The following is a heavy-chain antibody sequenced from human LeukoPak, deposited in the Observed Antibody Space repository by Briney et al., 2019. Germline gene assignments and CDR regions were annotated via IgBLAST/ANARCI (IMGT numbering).Heavy chain of an antibody. CDR1: GGSISSSSYY. V-gene: IGHV4-39*07. CDR3: ARGGLAVAVFDY. D-gene: IGHD6-19*01. Sequence: SETLSLTCTVSGGSISSSSYYWGWIRQPPGKGLEWIGSIYYSGSTYYNPSLKSRVTISVDTSKNQFSLKLSSVTAADTAVYYCARGGLAVAVFDYWGQGTLVTVSS. J-gene: IGHJ4*02. CDR2: IYYSGST.